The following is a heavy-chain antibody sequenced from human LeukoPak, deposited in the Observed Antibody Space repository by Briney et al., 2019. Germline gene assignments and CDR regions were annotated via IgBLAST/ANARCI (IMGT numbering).Heavy chain of an antibody. CDR3: ARQYYDSSGYYLRDDAFDI. V-gene: IGHV4-4*07. D-gene: IGHD3-22*01. CDR1: GGSISSYY. CDR2: IYTSGST. Sequence: ASETLSLTCTVSGGSISSYYWSWIRQPAGKGLEWIGRIYTSGSTNDNPSLKRRVTISVDTSKTQFSLKLSSVPAADTAVYYCARQYYDSSGYYLRDDAFDIWGQGTMVTVSS. J-gene: IGHJ3*02.